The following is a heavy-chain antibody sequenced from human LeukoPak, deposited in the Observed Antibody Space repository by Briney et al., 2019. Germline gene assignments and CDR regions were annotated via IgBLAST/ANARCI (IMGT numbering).Heavy chain of an antibody. Sequence: ASVKVSCKASGYTFTRYCVHWVRQAPGQGLEWMGIINPSGGSTTYAQKFQGRVTVTRDTSTSTVYMELSSLRSEDTAVYYCARSTVQLWIDYWGQGTLVTVSS. CDR3: ARSTVQLWIDY. D-gene: IGHD1-1*01. V-gene: IGHV1-46*01. CDR2: INPSGGST. CDR1: GYTFTRYC. J-gene: IGHJ4*02.